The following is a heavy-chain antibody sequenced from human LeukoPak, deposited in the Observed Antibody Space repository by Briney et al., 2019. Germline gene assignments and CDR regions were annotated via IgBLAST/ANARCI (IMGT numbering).Heavy chain of an antibody. V-gene: IGHV4-59*01. CDR1: GGSISSYY. CDR2: IYYSGST. D-gene: IGHD2-2*01. CDR3: ASGGYCSSTSCSRGENWFDP. J-gene: IGHJ5*02. Sequence: SETLSLTCTVSGGSISSYYWSWIRQPPGKGLEWIGYIYYSGSTNYNPSLKSRVTISVDTSKNQFSLKLSSVTAADTAVYYCASGGYCSSTSCSRGENWFDPWGQGTLVTVSS.